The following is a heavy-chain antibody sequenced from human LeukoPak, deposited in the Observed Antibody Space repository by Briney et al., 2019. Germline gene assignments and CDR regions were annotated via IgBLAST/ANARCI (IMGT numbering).Heavy chain of an antibody. V-gene: IGHV3-30*18. CDR3: AKGIIGCFDY. CDR1: GFTFSSYG. CDR2: ISYDGSNK. D-gene: IGHD3-10*01. J-gene: IGHJ4*02. Sequence: GRSLRLSCAASGFTFSSYGVHWVRQAPGKGLEWVAVISYDGSNKYYADSVKGRFTISRDNSKNTLYLQMNSLRAEDTAVYYCAKGIIGCFDYWGQRTLVTVSS.